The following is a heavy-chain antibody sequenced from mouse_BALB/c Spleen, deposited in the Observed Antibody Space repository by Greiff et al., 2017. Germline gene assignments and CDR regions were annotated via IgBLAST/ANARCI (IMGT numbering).Heavy chain of an antibody. V-gene: IGHV5-12-2*01. CDR3: ARHQGGYRSYFDY. CDR1: GFTFSSYT. CDR2: ISNGGGST. Sequence: EVQWVESGGGLVQPGGSLKLSCAASGFTFSSYTMSWVRQTPEKRLEWVAYISNGGGSTYYPDTVKGRFTISRDNAKNTLYLQMSSLKSEDTAMYYCARHQGGYRSYFDYWGQGTTLTVSA. D-gene: IGHD2-14*01. J-gene: IGHJ2*01.